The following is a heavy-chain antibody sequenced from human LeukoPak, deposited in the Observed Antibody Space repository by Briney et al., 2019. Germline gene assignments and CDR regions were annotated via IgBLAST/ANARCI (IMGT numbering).Heavy chain of an antibody. CDR3: ARDSYGDYPFDY. Sequence: ASVKVAGKASGDTFTSYGISWVRQAPGQGREGLGWITAYNGNTNYAQKLQGRVSMTTDTSTRTAYIELRSMRSDDTAVYYCARDSYGDYPFDYWGQGTLVTVSS. V-gene: IGHV1-18*01. J-gene: IGHJ4*02. CDR1: GDTFTSYG. D-gene: IGHD4-17*01. CDR2: ITAYNGNT.